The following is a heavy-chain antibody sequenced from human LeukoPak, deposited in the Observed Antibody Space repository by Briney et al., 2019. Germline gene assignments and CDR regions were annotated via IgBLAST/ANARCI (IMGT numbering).Heavy chain of an antibody. CDR1: GFTFSNYA. D-gene: IGHD6-19*01. CDR2: ITGIGDST. V-gene: IGHV3-23*01. CDR3: AKSLRGAVAGGY. Sequence: GGSLRLSCAASGFTFSNYAMSWVRQAPGKGLEWVSLITGIGDSTYYADSVKGRFTISRDNSKNTLYLQMNSLRAEDTAVYYCAKSLRGAVAGGYWGQGTLVTVSS. J-gene: IGHJ4*02.